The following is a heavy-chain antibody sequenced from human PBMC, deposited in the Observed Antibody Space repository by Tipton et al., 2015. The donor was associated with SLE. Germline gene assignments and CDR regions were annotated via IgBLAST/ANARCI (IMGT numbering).Heavy chain of an antibody. CDR1: GGSISSHY. CDR2: IYYSGST. V-gene: IGHV4-59*11. D-gene: IGHD6-13*01. CDR3: ARPIAAAGPDDAFDI. J-gene: IGHJ3*02. Sequence: TLSLTCTVSGGSISSHYWSWIRPPPGKGLEWIGYIYYSGSTNYNPSLKSRVTISVDTSKNQFSLKLSSVTAADTAVYYCARPIAAAGPDDAFDIWGQGTMVTVSS.